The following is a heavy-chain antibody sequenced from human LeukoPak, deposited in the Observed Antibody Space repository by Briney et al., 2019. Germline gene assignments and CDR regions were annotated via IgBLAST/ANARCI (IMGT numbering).Heavy chain of an antibody. V-gene: IGHV3-30*03. CDR3: AIWDYAGMTRAFDI. CDR1: GFTFSSYG. Sequence: GGSLRLSCAASGFTFSSYGMHWVRQAPGKGLEWLAAISHDGSKKYYADSVNGRFTISRDNSKNTLWLQMNSLRAEDTAVYYCAIWDYAGMTRAFDIWGQGTLVTFSS. D-gene: IGHD3-16*01. J-gene: IGHJ3*02. CDR2: ISHDGSKK.